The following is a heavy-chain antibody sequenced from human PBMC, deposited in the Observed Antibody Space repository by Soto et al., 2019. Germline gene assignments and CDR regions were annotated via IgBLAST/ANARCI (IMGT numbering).Heavy chain of an antibody. CDR1: GFTFSSYA. CDR2: ISGSGGST. J-gene: IGHJ4*02. Sequence: GGSLRLSCAASGFTFSSYAMSWVRQAPGKGLEWVSAISGSGGSTYYADSVKGRFTISRDNSKNTLYLQMNSLRAEDTAVYYCAKIAGGDIVVVPAATNTGSSITMVRGAPRPPVYYFDYWGQGTLVTVSS. CDR3: AKIAGGDIVVVPAATNTGSSITMVRGAPRPPVYYFDY. V-gene: IGHV3-23*01. D-gene: IGHD2-2*01.